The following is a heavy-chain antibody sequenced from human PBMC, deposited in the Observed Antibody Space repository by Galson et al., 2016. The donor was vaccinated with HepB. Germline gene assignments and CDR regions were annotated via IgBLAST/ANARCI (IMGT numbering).Heavy chain of an antibody. J-gene: IGHJ5*02. CDR3: PREVEDYVWGSSRYTDP. CDR2: VHYSGRT. CDR1: GGSITTYY. V-gene: IGHV4-59*08. Sequence: SETLSLTCSVSGGSITTYYWSWIRQSPGKGLEWIGYVHYSGRTKYNPPLKSRDTMSADTSKNQLFLNLNSVTAADPALYYCPREVEDYVWGSSRYTDPWGQGTLVTVSS. D-gene: IGHD3-16*02.